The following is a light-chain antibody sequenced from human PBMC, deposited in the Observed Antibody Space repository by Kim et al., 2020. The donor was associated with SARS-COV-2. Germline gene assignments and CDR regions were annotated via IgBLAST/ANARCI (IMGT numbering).Light chain of an antibody. Sequence: QSALTQTASVSGSPGQSITIPCTGTSSDIGNYNYVSWYQQHPGKAPKFIIYDVNKRPSGVSNRVSGSKSANPTSLTIAGLQAENETDYYSSSYTTSGNLLFGGGPKLTV. J-gene: IGLJ2*01. V-gene: IGLV2-14*01. CDR3: SSYTTSGNLL. CDR1: SSDIGNYNY. CDR2: DVN.